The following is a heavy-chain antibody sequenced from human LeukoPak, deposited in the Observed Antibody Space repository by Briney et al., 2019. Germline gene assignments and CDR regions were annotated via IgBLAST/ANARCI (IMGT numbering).Heavy chain of an antibody. Sequence: GGSLRLSCAASGFTFSSYEMNWVRQAPGKGLEWVASMKPDGSESWYVDSVKGRFTISRDNSKNSLYLQLTSLRAEDTAVYYCARDPDYGDYYYYYYMDVWGKGTTVTVSS. J-gene: IGHJ6*03. V-gene: IGHV3-7*01. CDR3: ARDPDYGDYYYYYYMDV. CDR2: MKPDGSES. CDR1: GFTFSSYE. D-gene: IGHD4-17*01.